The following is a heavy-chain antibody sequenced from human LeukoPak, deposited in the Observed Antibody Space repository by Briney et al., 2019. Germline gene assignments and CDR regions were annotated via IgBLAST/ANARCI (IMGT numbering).Heavy chain of an antibody. Sequence: SETLSLTCTVSGGSISSGSYYWSWIRQPAGKGLEWIGRIYTSGSTNYNPSLKSRVTISVDTSKNQFSLKLSSVTAADTAVYYCARANPGIAAAGSYYFDYWGQGTLVTVSS. CDR2: IYTSGST. V-gene: IGHV4-61*02. D-gene: IGHD6-13*01. CDR3: ARANPGIAAAGSYYFDY. CDR1: GGSISSGSYY. J-gene: IGHJ4*02.